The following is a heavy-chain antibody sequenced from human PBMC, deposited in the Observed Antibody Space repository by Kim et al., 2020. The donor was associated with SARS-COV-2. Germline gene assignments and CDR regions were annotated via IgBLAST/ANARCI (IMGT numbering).Heavy chain of an antibody. CDR3: TTDSDSRGWYFWHY. V-gene: IGHV3-15*01. D-gene: IGHD6-19*01. Sequence: AAPVKGRFTISRDDSNNTLYLQMNSLKTEDTAVYYCTTDSDSRGWYFWHYWGQGTLVTVSS. J-gene: IGHJ4*02.